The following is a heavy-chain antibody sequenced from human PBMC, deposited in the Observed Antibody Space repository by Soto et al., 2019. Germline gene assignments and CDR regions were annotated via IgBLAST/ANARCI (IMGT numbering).Heavy chain of an antibody. V-gene: IGHV3-30*18. J-gene: IGHJ6*02. CDR1: GFTFSSYG. Sequence: PGGSLRLSCAASGFTFSSYGMHWVRQAPGKGLEWVAVISYDGSNKYYADSVKGRFTISRDNSKNTLYLQMNSLRAEDTAVYYCAKDPAEQWLATTVGGYYGMDVWGQGTTVTVSS. CDR3: AKDPAEQWLATTVGGYYGMDV. D-gene: IGHD6-19*01. CDR2: ISYDGSNK.